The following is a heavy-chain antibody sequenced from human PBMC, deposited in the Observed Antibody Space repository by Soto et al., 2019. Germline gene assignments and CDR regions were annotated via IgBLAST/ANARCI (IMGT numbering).Heavy chain of an antibody. J-gene: IGHJ2*01. Sequence: GSLRLSCAASGFSFGSYGMTWVRQAPGKGLEWVSTVSGSGGTTYYAASVKGRFTISRDNSKKTLYLQLNSLTSADTAVCYCAKGSYYYDSSGYYNWYFDLWGRGTLVTVSS. CDR3: AKGSYYYDSSGYYNWYFDL. CDR2: VSGSGGTT. V-gene: IGHV3-23*01. D-gene: IGHD3-22*01. CDR1: GFSFGSYG.